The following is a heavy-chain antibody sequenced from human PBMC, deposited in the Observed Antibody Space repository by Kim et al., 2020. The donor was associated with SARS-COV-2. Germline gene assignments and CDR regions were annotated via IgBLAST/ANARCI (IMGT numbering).Heavy chain of an antibody. CDR1: GGSISSYY. D-gene: IGHD3-22*01. V-gene: IGHV4-59*13. J-gene: IGHJ5*02. CDR2: IYYSGST. CDR3: ARSSPSYYYDSSGINWFDP. Sequence: SETLSLTCTVSGGSISSYYWSWIRQPPGKGLEWIGYIYYSGSTNYNPPLKSRVAISVETSKNQFSLKLSSVTAADTAVYYCARSSPSYYYDSSGINWFDPWGQGTLVTVSS.